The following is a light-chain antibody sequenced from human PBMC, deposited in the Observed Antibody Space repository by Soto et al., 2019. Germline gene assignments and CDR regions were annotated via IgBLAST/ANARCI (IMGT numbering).Light chain of an antibody. Sequence: ENVLTQSPGTLSLSPGERATLSCRASQSVSSSYLAWYQQKPGQAPRLLIYGASIRATGIPDRFSGSGSGTDFTLTISRLEPEDVAVYYCQQYGSSPWTFGQGTKVEIK. J-gene: IGKJ1*01. CDR3: QQYGSSPWT. CDR2: GAS. CDR1: QSVSSSY. V-gene: IGKV3-20*01.